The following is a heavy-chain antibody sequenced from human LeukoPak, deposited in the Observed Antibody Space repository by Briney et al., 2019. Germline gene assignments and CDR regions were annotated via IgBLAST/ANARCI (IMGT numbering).Heavy chain of an antibody. V-gene: IGHV4-39*01. Sequence: PSETLSLTCTVSGGSISSSSYYWGWIRQPPGKGLEWIVNIYYSGSTYYNPSLKSRVTISVDTSKNQFSLKLTSVTAADTAVYYCARLPAYCSTTSCSFDSWGQGTLVAVSS. CDR2: IYYSGST. CDR3: ARLPAYCSTTSCSFDS. CDR1: GGSISSSSYY. J-gene: IGHJ4*02. D-gene: IGHD2-2*01.